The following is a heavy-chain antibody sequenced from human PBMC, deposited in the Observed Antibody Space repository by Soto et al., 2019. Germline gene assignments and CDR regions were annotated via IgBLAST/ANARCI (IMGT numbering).Heavy chain of an antibody. CDR3: ARTSLTIFGPSNDYYGMGV. Sequence: PGGSLRLSCAASGFTFSTYAMHWVRQAPGKGLEWVAVILYDGCYIYYADSVKGRFTISRDNSKNMLYLRLNSLGAEDTAVYYCARTSLTIFGPSNDYYGMGVWGLGTTVTV. V-gene: IGHV3-30*04. CDR2: ILYDGCYI. J-gene: IGHJ6*02. CDR1: GFTFSTYA. D-gene: IGHD3-3*01.